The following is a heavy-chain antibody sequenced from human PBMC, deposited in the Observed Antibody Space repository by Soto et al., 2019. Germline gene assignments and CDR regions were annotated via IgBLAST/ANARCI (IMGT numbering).Heavy chain of an antibody. CDR1: GYTLTELS. J-gene: IGHJ3*02. CDR3: ASDNGSTSINAFDI. V-gene: IGHV1-24*01. Sequence: ASVKVSCKVSGYTLTELSMHWVRQTPGKGLEWMGGFDPEDGETIYAQKFQGRVTMTEDTSTDTAYMELSSLRPEDTAVYYCASDNGSTSINAFDIWGQGTMVTVSS. D-gene: IGHD2-2*01. CDR2: FDPEDGET.